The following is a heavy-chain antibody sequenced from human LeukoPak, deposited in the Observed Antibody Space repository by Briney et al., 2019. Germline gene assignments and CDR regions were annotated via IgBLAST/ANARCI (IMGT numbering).Heavy chain of an antibody. Sequence: GGSLRLSCAASGFTFSSYWINWARQAPGKELEWVASINHNGNVNYYVDSVKGRFTISGDNAKNSLYLQMSNLRAEDTAVYFCARGGGLDVWGQGATVTVSS. J-gene: IGHJ6*02. D-gene: IGHD3-16*01. CDR1: GFTFSSYW. CDR3: ARGGGLDV. CDR2: INHNGNVN. V-gene: IGHV3-7*03.